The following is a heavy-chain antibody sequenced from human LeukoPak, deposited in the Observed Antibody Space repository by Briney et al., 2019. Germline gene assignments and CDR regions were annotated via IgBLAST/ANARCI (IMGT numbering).Heavy chain of an antibody. V-gene: IGHV3-23*01. CDR1: GFTFSSHA. CDR3: AKTFSIFGVVITYYFDY. CDR2: ISSSGVST. J-gene: IGHJ4*02. D-gene: IGHD3-3*01. Sequence: PGGSLRLSCAASGFTFSSHAMSWVRQAPGKGLEWVSTISSSGVSTYYADSVKGRFTISRDNSKNTLYLQMNGLRAEDTAVYYCAKTFSIFGVVITYYFDYWGQGTLVTVSS.